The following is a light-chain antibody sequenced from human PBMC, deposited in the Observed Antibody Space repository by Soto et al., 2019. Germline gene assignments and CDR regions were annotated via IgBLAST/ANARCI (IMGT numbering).Light chain of an antibody. CDR1: QTISTY. J-gene: IGKJ4*02. Sequence: DIQMTQSPSSLSASVGDRVTISCRASQTISTYLNWYQKKPGNAPKLLIFGASSLHSGVPSRFSGSESGNDFTITISDLQPEDFATYFCQQSLRTPLRYGGGTKVEIK. V-gene: IGKV1-39*01. CDR2: GAS. CDR3: QQSLRTPLR.